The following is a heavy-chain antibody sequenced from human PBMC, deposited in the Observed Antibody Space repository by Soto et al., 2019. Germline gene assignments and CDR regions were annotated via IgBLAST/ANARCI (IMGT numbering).Heavy chain of an antibody. CDR2: IKEDGGER. Sequence: LRLSCAASGFTFSNYWMSWVRQAPGRGLEWVANIKEDGGERYYVDSVTGRFTSSRDNSKNSLYLQLISLRAEDTAVYYCASPVHYDYVWGSYRSNSAFDYCGQGPLATVTS. CDR1: GFTFSNYW. J-gene: IGHJ4*02. V-gene: IGHV3-7*02. D-gene: IGHD3-16*02. CDR3: ASPVHYDYVWGSYRSNSAFDY.